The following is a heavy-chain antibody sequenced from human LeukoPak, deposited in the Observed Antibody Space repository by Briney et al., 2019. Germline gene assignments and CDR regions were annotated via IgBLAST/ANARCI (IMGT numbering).Heavy chain of an antibody. V-gene: IGHV4-4*07. D-gene: IGHD5-18*01. CDR2: IYTSGST. CDR1: GGSISSYY. J-gene: IGHJ4*02. CDR3: ARGLRGYSYGY. Sequence: SETLSLTCTVSGGSISSYYWSWIRQPAGKGLEWIGRIYTSGSTNYNPSLKSRVTISVDKSKNQFSLKLGSVTAADTAVYYCARGLRGYSYGYWGQGTLVTVSS.